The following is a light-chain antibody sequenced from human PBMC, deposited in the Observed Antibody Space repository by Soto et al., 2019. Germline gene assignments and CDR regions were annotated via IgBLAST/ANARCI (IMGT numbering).Light chain of an antibody. J-gene: IGKJ5*01. CDR3: MQALQTPIT. Sequence: DVVMTQSPLYLPVTPGEPASISFRSSRSLLSSNGYNYLNWYLQKPGQSPQLLIYLGSNRSSGVPDRFSGSGSGTDFTLKISRVEAEDVGVYYCMQALQTPITFGQGTRLEIK. CDR2: LGS. CDR1: RSLLSSNGYNY. V-gene: IGKV2-28*01.